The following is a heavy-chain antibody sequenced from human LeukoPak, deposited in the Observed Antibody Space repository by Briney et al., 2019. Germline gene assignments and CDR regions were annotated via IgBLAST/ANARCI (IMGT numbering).Heavy chain of an antibody. CDR1: APTFITST. J-gene: IGHJ4*02. V-gene: IGHV3-48*04. Sequence: GTLTPSWFASAPTFITSTFKSGRQAPGKGLEWLSYRTSGWLTIFSAATVKGRFTISRDHTKNAIYVDMTNLRAEGPAVYYCVRDFDYWDYIDFWGRGTLVGVSS. CDR3: VRDFDYWDYIDF. D-gene: IGHD4/OR15-4a*01. CDR2: RTSGWLTI.